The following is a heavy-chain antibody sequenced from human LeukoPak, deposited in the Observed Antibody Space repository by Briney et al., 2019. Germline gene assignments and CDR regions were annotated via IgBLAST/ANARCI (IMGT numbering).Heavy chain of an antibody. D-gene: IGHD6-6*01. J-gene: IGHJ3*01. CDR2: IIPIFGTA. V-gene: IGHV1-69*01. CDR3: ARDHSSSGSKPDASDV. CDR1: GGTFSSYA. Sequence: GSSVKVSCKASGGTFSSYAISWVRQAPGQGLEWMGGIIPIFGTANYAQKFQGRVTITADESTSTAYMELSSLRSEDTAVYYCARDHSSSGSKPDASDVWGQGTMVTVSS.